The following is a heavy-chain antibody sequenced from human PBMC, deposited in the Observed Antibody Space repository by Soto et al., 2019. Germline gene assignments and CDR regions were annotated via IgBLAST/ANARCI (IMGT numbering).Heavy chain of an antibody. J-gene: IGHJ3*02. V-gene: IGHV4-59*08. D-gene: IGHD2-2*02. CDR2: IYYSGST. CDR1: GGSISSYY. Sequence: SETLSLTCTVSGGSISSYYWSWIRQPPGKGLEWIGYIYYSGSTNYNPSLKSRVTISVDTSKNQFSLKLSSVTAADTAVYYCARRYRVAFDIWGQGTMVTVSS. CDR3: ARRYRVAFDI.